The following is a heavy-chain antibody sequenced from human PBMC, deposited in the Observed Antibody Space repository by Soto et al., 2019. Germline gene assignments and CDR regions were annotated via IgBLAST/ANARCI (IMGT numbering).Heavy chain of an antibody. V-gene: IGHV4-31*03. D-gene: IGHD3-16*02. Sequence: SETLSLTCTVSGGSISSFGYYWSWIRQHPGKGLEWIGYIYYSGSTYYNPSLKSRVTISVDTSKNQFSLKLSSVTAADTAVYYCARGVMITFGGVIVPFGDAFDIWGQGTMVTVSS. CDR3: ARGVMITFGGVIVPFGDAFDI. J-gene: IGHJ3*02. CDR2: IYYSGST. CDR1: GGSISSFGYY.